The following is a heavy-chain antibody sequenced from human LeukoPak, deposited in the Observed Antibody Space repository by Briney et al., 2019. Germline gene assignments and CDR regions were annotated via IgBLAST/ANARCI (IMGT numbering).Heavy chain of an antibody. CDR3: ARLSTVTTFDY. CDR1: GFTFSSYE. D-gene: IGHD4-17*01. J-gene: IGHJ4*02. CDR2: ISSSGSTI. Sequence: GGSLRLSCAASGFTFSSYEMNCVRQAPGKGLEWVSDISSSGSTIYYADSVKGRFTISRDTAKNSLYLQMNSLRAEDTAVYYCARLSTVTTFDYWGQGTLVTVSS. V-gene: IGHV3-48*03.